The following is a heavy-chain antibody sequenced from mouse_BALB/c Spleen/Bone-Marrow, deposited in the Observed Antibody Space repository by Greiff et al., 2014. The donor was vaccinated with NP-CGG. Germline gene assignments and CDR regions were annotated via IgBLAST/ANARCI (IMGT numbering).Heavy chain of an antibody. Sequence: QVQLKESGPGLVAPSQSLSITCTVSGFSLTSYGVHWVRQPPGKGLEWLGVIWADGSTNYNSALMSRLSISEDNSKSQVFLKINSLQTDDTAMYYCSRITTATGAMDYWGRGTSVTVSS. D-gene: IGHD1-2*01. CDR2: IWADGST. V-gene: IGHV2-9*02. CDR1: GFSLTSYG. CDR3: SRITTATGAMDY. J-gene: IGHJ4*01.